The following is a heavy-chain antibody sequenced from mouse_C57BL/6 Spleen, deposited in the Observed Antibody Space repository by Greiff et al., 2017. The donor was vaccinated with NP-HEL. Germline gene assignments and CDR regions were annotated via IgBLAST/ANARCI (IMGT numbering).Heavy chain of an antibody. J-gene: IGHJ2*01. D-gene: IGHD1-1*01. Sequence: VQLVESGAELARPGASVKMSCKASGYTFTSYTMHWVKQRPGQGLEWIGYINPSSGYTKYNQKFKDKATLTADKSSSTAYMQLSSLTSEDSAVYYCASGTTVVAPDYWGQGTTLTVSS. V-gene: IGHV1-4*01. CDR3: ASGTTVVAPDY. CDR1: GYTFTSYT. CDR2: INPSSGYT.